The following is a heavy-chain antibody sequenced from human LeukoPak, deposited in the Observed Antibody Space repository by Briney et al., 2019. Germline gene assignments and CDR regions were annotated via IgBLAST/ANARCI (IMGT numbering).Heavy chain of an antibody. J-gene: IGHJ4*02. CDR1: GFAVSNNY. V-gene: IGHV3-53*01. CDR2: IHGGGTT. Sequence: GGSLRLSCAASGFAVSNNYVSWVRQAPGKGLEWVSLIHGGGTTYYSDSVKGRFIIFTDTSQNTVYLQMNSLRAEDTAVYYCARAPYYGGNGGQWGRGTLVTVSS. D-gene: IGHD4-23*01. CDR3: ARAPYYGGNGGQ.